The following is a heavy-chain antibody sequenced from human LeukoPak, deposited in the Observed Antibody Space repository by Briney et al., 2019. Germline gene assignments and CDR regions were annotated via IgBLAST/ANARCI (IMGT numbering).Heavy chain of an antibody. CDR3: ARDMEDIVVVVACAFDY. CDR1: GFTFSSYA. CDR2: ISGSGGST. V-gene: IGHV3-23*01. D-gene: IGHD2-15*01. J-gene: IGHJ4*02. Sequence: GGSLRLSCAASGFTFSSYAMSWVRQAPGKGLEWVSAISGSGGSTYYADSVKGRFTSSRDNSKNTLYLQMNSLRAEDTAVYYCARDMEDIVVVVACAFDYWGQGTLVTVSS.